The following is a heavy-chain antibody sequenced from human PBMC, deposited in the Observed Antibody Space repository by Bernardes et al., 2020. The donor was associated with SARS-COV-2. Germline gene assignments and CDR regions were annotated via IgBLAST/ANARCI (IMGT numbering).Heavy chain of an antibody. CDR1: GFTFDGYA. J-gene: IGHJ4*02. D-gene: IGHD3-10*01. CDR2: ISWNSGSI. V-gene: IGHV3-9*01. Sequence: GGSLRLSCAASGFTFDGYAMYWVRQAPGKGLEWVSSISWNSGSIGYADSVKGRFTIPRDNAKNSLYLQMNFLRAEDTALYYCAKDYGSGSSFFDYWGQGTLVTVSS. CDR3: AKDYGSGSSFFDY.